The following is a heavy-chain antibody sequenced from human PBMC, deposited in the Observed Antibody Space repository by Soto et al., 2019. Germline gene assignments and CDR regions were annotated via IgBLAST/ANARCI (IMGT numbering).Heavy chain of an antibody. J-gene: IGHJ4*02. CDR1: GDTFNFYS. V-gene: IGHV1-69*02. CDR2: VNPILSMS. D-gene: IGHD3-10*01. CDR3: ASSYGSGYRAFDY. Sequence: QVQLVQSGAEVKRPGSSVKVSCKASGDTFNFYSINWVRQAPGVGLEWVGRVNPILSMSNYAQRVQGRVTMTADKSTSPGYMELRSLRSGDTAIYYCASSYGSGYRAFDYWGQGALVTVSS.